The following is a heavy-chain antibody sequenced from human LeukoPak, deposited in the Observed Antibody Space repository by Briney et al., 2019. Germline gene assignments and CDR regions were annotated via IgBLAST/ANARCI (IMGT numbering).Heavy chain of an antibody. V-gene: IGHV3-30*02. CDR3: GKDHDGGYCSGGSCYTQDF. CDR1: GFTFSSYG. Sequence: PGGSLRLSCAASGFTFSSYGMHWVRQAPGKGLEWVAFIRYDGSNKYYADSVKGRFTISRDNSKNTLYLQMNSLRAEDTAVYYCGKDHDGGYCSGGSCYTQDFRGQGTLVIVSS. CDR2: IRYDGSNK. D-gene: IGHD2-15*01. J-gene: IGHJ4*02.